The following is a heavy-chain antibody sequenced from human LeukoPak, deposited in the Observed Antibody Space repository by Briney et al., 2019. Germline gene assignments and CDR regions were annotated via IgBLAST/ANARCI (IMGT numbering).Heavy chain of an antibody. CDR2: ISGSGGST. CDR1: GFTFSSYA. D-gene: IGHD3-10*01. CDR3: ARVYYADVSLYWDFGY. J-gene: IGHJ4*02. V-gene: IGHV3-23*01. Sequence: GGSLRLSCAASGFTFSSYAMSWVRQAPGKGLEWVSAISGSGGSTYYADSVKGRFTISRDNAKNSLYLQMNSLRAEDTAVYYCARVYYADVSLYWDFGYWGQGTLVTVSS.